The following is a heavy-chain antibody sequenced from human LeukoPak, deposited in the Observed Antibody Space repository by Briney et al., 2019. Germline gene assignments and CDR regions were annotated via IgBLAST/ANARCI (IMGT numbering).Heavy chain of an antibody. Sequence: SVKVSCKASGGTFTSYAISWVRQAPGQGLEWMGGIIPILGIANDAQKFQGRVTITADKSTSTAYMELSSLRSEDTAVYYCARDTITMVRGVMGYFDLWGRGTLVTVSS. CDR3: ARDTITMVRGVMGYFDL. J-gene: IGHJ2*01. V-gene: IGHV1-69*04. CDR1: GGTFTSYA. D-gene: IGHD3-10*01. CDR2: IIPILGIA.